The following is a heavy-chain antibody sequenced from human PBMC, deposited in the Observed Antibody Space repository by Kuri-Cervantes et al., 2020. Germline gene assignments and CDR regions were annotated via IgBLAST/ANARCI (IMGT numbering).Heavy chain of an antibody. CDR2: ISSSSSYI. D-gene: IGHD3-9*01. CDR1: GFTFSSYS. J-gene: IGHJ4*02. CDR3: ASGYDILTGYPYFDY. Sequence: GESLKISCAASGFTFSSYSMNWVRQAPGKGLEWVSSISSSSSYIYHADSVKGRFTISRDNAKNSLYLQMNSLRAEDTAVYYCASGYDILTGYPYFDYWGQGTLVTVSS. V-gene: IGHV3-21*01.